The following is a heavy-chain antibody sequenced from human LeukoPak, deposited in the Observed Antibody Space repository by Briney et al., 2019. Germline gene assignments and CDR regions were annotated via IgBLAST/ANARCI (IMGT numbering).Heavy chain of an antibody. Sequence: PSETLSLTCAVYGGSFSGYYWSWIRQPPGKGLEWIGEINHSGSTNYNPSLKSRVTISVDTSKNQFSLKLSSVTAADTAVYYCARGRRGGTMVRGVIITSWFDPWGQGTLDTVSS. CDR3: ARGRRGGTMVRGVIITSWFDP. D-gene: IGHD3-10*01. CDR1: GGSFSGYY. CDR2: INHSGST. J-gene: IGHJ5*02. V-gene: IGHV4-34*01.